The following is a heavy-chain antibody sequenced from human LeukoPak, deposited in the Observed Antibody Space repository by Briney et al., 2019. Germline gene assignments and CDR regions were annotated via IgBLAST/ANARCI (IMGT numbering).Heavy chain of an antibody. CDR3: AKDKTTVVTAYYFDY. V-gene: IGHV3-30*18. CDR2: ISYDGSNK. J-gene: IGHJ4*02. D-gene: IGHD4-23*01. CDR1: GFTFSSYG. Sequence: GSLRLSCAASGFTFSSYGMHWVRQAPGKGLEWVAVISYDGSNKYYADSVKGRFTISRDNSKNTLYLQMNSLRAEDTAVYYCAKDKTTVVTAYYFDYWGQGTLVTVSS.